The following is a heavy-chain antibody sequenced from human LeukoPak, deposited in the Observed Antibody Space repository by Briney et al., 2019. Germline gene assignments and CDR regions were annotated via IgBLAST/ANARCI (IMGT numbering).Heavy chain of an antibody. J-gene: IGHJ5*02. V-gene: IGHV4-59*01. CDR3: ARQAGRYCSSTSCYTGGP. Sequence: SETLSLTCTVSGGSISSYYWSWLRRPPGKGLEWIGYIYYSGSTNYNPSLKSRVTISVDTSKNQFSLKLSSVTAADTAVYYCARQAGRYCSSTSCYTGGPWGQGTLVTVSS. CDR2: IYYSGST. CDR1: GGSISSYY. D-gene: IGHD2-2*02.